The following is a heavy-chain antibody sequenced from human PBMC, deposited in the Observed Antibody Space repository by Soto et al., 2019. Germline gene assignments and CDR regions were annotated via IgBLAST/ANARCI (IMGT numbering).Heavy chain of an antibody. V-gene: IGHV3-48*03. CDR3: ARGQGRIYDGDAFDI. CDR1: GFTFSSYE. D-gene: IGHD3-22*01. J-gene: IGHJ3*02. Sequence: PGGSLRLSCAASGFTFSSYEMNWVRQAPGKGLEWVSYISSSGSTIYYADSVKGRFTISRDNAKNSLYLQMNSLRAEDTAVYYCARGQGRIYDGDAFDIWGQGTMVTVSS. CDR2: ISSSGSTI.